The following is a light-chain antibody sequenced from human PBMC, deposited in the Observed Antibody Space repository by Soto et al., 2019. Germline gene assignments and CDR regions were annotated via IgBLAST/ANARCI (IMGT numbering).Light chain of an antibody. CDR3: QQYNNWPHT. CDR2: GVS. CDR1: QSVSSK. Sequence: EMLMTQSPATLSVSPGERATLSCRASQSVSSKLAWFQQKPGQAPSLLIYGVSTRATGVPVRFSGSGSGTEFTLTVNSLQSEDFAVYYCQQYNNWPHTFGQGTKVDIK. V-gene: IGKV3-15*01. J-gene: IGKJ2*01.